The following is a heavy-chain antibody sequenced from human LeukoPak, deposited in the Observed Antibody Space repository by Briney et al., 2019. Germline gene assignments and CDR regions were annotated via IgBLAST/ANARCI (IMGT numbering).Heavy chain of an antibody. D-gene: IGHD3-3*01. V-gene: IGHV4-59*01. Sequence: PSETLSLTCTVPGGSISTYYWSWIRQPPGKGLEWIGYIYYIGNTNYNPSLKSRVTILVDTSKNQFSLRLNSVTAADTAVYYCARAVDDFWSAPPRDYYYMDVWGKGTTVTVSS. CDR2: IYYIGNT. CDR1: GGSISTYY. J-gene: IGHJ6*03. CDR3: ARAVDDFWSAPPRDYYYMDV.